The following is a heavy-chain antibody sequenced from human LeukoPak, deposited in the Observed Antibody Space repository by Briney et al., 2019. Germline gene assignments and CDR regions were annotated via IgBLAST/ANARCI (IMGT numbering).Heavy chain of an antibody. CDR2: ISNSGGST. V-gene: IGHV3-23*01. CDR3: AKDSTAAGTGDAFDI. CDR1: GFTFITYA. D-gene: IGHD6-13*01. Sequence: GGSLRLSCAASGFTFITYAMTWVRQAPGKGLEWVSAISNSGGSTYYADSVRGRFTISRDNSKNTLYLQMNSLRAEDTAVYYCAKDSTAAGTGDAFDIWGQGTMVTVSS. J-gene: IGHJ3*02.